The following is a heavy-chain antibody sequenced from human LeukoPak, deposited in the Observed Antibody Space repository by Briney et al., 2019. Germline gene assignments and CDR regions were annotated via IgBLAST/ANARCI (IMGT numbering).Heavy chain of an antibody. V-gene: IGHV5-51*01. CDR3: ARLVGDYPYYYYMDV. CDR2: IYPGDSDT. D-gene: IGHD4-17*01. J-gene: IGHJ6*03. Sequence: GESLKISCKGSGYSFTSYWIGWVRQMPGKGLGWMGIIYPGDSDTRYSPSFQGQVTISADKSISTAYLQWSSLKASDTAMYYCARLVGDYPYYYYMDVWGKGTTVTISS. CDR1: GYSFTSYW.